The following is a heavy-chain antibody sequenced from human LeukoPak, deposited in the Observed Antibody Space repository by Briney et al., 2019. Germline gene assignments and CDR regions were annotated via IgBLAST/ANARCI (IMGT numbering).Heavy chain of an antibody. D-gene: IGHD2-2*01. CDR3: ARRIVVVPAAIRNGDAFDI. J-gene: IGHJ3*02. CDR1: GYSISSGYY. CDR2: IYYTGST. V-gene: IGHV4-38-2*01. Sequence: SETLSLTCDVSGYSISSGYYWGWIRQPPGRGLEWIGSIYYTGSTYYNPSLRSRVTISMDTSKNQSPLRLNSVTAADTAIYYCARRIVVVPAAIRNGDAFDIWGQGTMVSVSS.